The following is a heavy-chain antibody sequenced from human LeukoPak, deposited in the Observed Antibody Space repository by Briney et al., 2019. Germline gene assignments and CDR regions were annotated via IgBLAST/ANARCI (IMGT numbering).Heavy chain of an antibody. Sequence: PGGSLRLSCAASGFTFSSHSINWVRQAPGKGLEWIATMTVTNKIYYADSVKGRLTISRDNAENSVYLQMNSLRDEDTAVYSCARAQTLFWEFDGFDIWGRGTKVTVSS. J-gene: IGHJ3*02. CDR2: MTVTNKI. CDR3: ARAQTLFWEFDGFDI. V-gene: IGHV3-69-1*01. D-gene: IGHD3-3*01. CDR1: GFTFSSHS.